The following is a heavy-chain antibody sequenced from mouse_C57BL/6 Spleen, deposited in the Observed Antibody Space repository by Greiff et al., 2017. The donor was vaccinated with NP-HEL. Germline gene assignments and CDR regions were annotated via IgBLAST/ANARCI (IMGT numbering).Heavy chain of an antibody. CDR1: GFTFSDYG. CDR2: ISSGSSTI. V-gene: IGHV5-17*01. D-gene: IGHD2-2*01. J-gene: IGHJ4*01. Sequence: EVKLMESGGGLVKPGGSLKLSCAASGFTFSDYGMHWVRQAPEKGLEWVAYISSGSSTIYYADTVKGRFTISRDNAKNTLFLQMTSLRSEDTAMYYCATYGYDYYAMDYWGQGTSVTVSS. CDR3: ATYGYDYYAMDY.